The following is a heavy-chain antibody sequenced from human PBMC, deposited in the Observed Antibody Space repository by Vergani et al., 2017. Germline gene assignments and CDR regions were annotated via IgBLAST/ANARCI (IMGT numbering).Heavy chain of an antibody. CDR2: IRYDGSNK. Sequence: QVQLVESGGGVVQPGGSLRLSCAASGFTFSSYGMHWVRQAPGKGLEWVAFIRYDGSNKYDADSVKGRFTISRDNSKNTLYLQMNSLRAEDTAVYYCAKASRSVVMWYYGMDVWGQGTTVTVSS. V-gene: IGHV3-30*02. CDR1: GFTFSSYG. J-gene: IGHJ6*02. CDR3: AKASRSVVMWYYGMDV. D-gene: IGHD3-22*01.